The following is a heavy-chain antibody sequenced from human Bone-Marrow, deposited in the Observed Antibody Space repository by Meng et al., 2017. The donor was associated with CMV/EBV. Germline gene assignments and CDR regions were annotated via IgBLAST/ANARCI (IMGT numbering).Heavy chain of an antibody. CDR2: INPNSGGT. CDR1: GYTFTDYY. J-gene: IGHJ3*02. V-gene: IGHV1-2*02. Sequence: KASGYTFTDYYLHWARQAPGQGLEWMGWINPNSGGTIYAQKFKGRVTMTRDTSISTAYMELSGLRSDDTALYYCARVRGSYGHGFEIWGQGTMVTVSS. CDR3: ARVRGSYGHGFEI. D-gene: IGHD3-16*01.